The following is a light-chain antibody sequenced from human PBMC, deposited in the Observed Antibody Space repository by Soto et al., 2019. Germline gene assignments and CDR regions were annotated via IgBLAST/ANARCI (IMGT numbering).Light chain of an antibody. V-gene: IGKV1-5*03. CDR2: KAS. CDR1: QSISSW. J-gene: IGKJ1*01. Sequence: DIQMTQSPSTLSASVGDRVTITCRASQSISSWLAWYQQKPGKAPKLLIYKASSLERVGPSRCSGSGSGTEFTISNSSRQSDDFATYYCQQYNSYSQTFGQGNKVEIK. CDR3: QQYNSYSQT.